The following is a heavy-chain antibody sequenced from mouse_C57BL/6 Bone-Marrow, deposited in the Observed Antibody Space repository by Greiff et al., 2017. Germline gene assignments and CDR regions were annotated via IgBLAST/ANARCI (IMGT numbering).Heavy chain of an antibody. V-gene: IGHV1-74*01. Sequence: VQLQESGAELVKPGASVKVSCKASGYTFTSYWMHWVKQRPGQGLEWIGRIHPSDSDTNYNQKFKGKATLTVDKSSSPAYMQLSSLTSEDSAVYYCAIGDYDWFAYWGQGTLVTVSA. J-gene: IGHJ3*01. CDR1: GYTFTSYW. D-gene: IGHD2-4*01. CDR2: IHPSDSDT. CDR3: AIGDYDWFAY.